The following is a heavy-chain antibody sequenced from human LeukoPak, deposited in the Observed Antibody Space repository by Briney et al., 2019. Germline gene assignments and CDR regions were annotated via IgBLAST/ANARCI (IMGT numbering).Heavy chain of an antibody. D-gene: IGHD4-23*01. CDR2: IKEDGSEK. J-gene: IGHJ4*02. CDR1: GFTLSTYW. CDR3: ARDEDYGGNSDFDY. Sequence: PGGSLRLSCAASGFTLSTYWMSWVRQAPGKGLEWVAKIKEDGSEKYYVDSVKGRFTISRDNAKNSLYLQMNSLRDEDTAVYYCARDEDYGGNSDFDYWGQGTLVTVSS. V-gene: IGHV3-7*01.